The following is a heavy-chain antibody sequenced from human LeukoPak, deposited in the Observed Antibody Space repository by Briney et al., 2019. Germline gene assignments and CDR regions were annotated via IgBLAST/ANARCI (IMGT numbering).Heavy chain of an antibody. Sequence: GVSLRLSCAPSGFPFRIYGMHWVRQSPGKGLEGVAVISYDGSNKYYADSVKGQFTISRDHSKTTLYPQMNSLRAEDTALYYCAKDLWKYQLRTLDYWGQGNLVTVSS. CDR1: GFPFRIYG. J-gene: IGHJ4*02. V-gene: IGHV3-30*18. CDR2: ISYDGSNK. D-gene: IGHD2-2*01. CDR3: AKDLWKYQLRTLDY.